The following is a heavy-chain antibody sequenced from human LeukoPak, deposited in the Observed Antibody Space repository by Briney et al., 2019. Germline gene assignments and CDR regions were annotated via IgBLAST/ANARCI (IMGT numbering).Heavy chain of an antibody. D-gene: IGHD3-22*01. J-gene: IGHJ3*02. CDR2: IIPIFGTA. CDR3: ARGKEVTMIPRSAFDI. CDR1: GGTFSSYA. Sequence: SVKVSCKASGGTFSSYAISWVRQAPGQGLEWMGGIIPIFGTANYAQKFQGRVTITTDESTSTAYMELSSLGSEDTAVYYCARGKEVTMIPRSAFDIWGQGTMVTVSS. V-gene: IGHV1-69*05.